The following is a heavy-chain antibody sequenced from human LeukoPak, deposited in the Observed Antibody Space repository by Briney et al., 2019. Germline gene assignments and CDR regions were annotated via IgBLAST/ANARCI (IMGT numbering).Heavy chain of an antibody. CDR1: GFTFSSYS. D-gene: IGHD4-23*01. CDR2: IRTSSPTI. J-gene: IGHJ4*02. Sequence: GGSLRLSCAASGFTFSSYSMNWVRQAPGKGLEWVSYIRTSSPTIYYADSVKGRFTISRDNAKNSLYLQMNSLRVEDTAIYYCARDHRWGFDYWGQGTRVTVSA. CDR3: ARDHRWGFDY. V-gene: IGHV3-48*01.